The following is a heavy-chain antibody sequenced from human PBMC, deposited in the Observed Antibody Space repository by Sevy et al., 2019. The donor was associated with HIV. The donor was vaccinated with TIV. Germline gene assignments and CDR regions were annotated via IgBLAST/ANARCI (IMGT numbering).Heavy chain of an antibody. CDR3: AGENAWGRGYS. V-gene: IGHV4-59*08. D-gene: IGHD1-26*01. Sequence: SETRSLTCTVSGGSITSLYWNWIRQPPGKGLEWIANIYYNGHINYNPSLKSRVTLSPDTSKNQFSLRLSSVTAADTAMYYCAGENAWGRGYSWGQGTLVTVSS. CDR2: IYYNGHI. J-gene: IGHJ4*02. CDR1: GGSITSLY.